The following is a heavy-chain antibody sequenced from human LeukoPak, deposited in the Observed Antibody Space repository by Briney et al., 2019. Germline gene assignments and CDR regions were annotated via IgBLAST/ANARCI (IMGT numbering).Heavy chain of an antibody. D-gene: IGHD5-12*01. Sequence: GGSLRLSCAASGFTFSTYWTHWVRQAPGKGLVWVSRINTDGSSTSYADSVKGRFTISRDNAKNTLHLQMNSLRAADTAVYYCARSGPPDYWGQETLVTVSS. CDR2: INTDGSST. J-gene: IGHJ4*02. CDR3: ARSGPPDY. V-gene: IGHV3-74*01. CDR1: GFTFSTYW.